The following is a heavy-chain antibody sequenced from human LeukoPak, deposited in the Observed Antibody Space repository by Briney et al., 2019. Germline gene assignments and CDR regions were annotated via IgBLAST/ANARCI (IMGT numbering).Heavy chain of an antibody. Sequence: GGSLRLSCAASGFTFSSYEMNWVRQAPGKGLEWVSYISSSGSTMYYADSVKGRFTISRDNAKNSLYLQMNSLRAEDTAVYYCARDGKRVATVTFDYWGQGTLVTVSS. CDR2: ISSSGSTM. V-gene: IGHV3-48*03. J-gene: IGHJ4*02. CDR3: ARDGKRVATVTFDY. D-gene: IGHD5-12*01. CDR1: GFTFSSYE.